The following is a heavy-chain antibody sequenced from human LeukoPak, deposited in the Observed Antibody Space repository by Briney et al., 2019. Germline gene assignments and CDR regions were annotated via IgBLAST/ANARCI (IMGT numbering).Heavy chain of an antibody. CDR2: ISYDGSNK. D-gene: IGHD3-10*01. J-gene: IGHJ4*02. V-gene: IGHV3-30*18. Sequence: PGGSLRLSCAASGFTFSSYGMHWVRQAPGKGLEWVAVISYDGSNKYYADSVKGRFTISRDNSKNTLYLQMNSLRAGDTAVYYCAKTKVRGSGSYYRNYYFDYWGQGTLVTVSS. CDR3: AKTKVRGSGSYYRNYYFDY. CDR1: GFTFSSYG.